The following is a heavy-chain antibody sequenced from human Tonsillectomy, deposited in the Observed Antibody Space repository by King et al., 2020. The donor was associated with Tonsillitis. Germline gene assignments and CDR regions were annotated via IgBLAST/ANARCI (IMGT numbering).Heavy chain of an antibody. D-gene: IGHD3-22*01. J-gene: IGHJ4*02. V-gene: IGHV4-59*01. CDR3: ARDQNYYDSSGYYRGGFDY. Sequence: QVQLQESGPGLVKPSETPSLTCTVSGGSISSYYWSWIRQPPGKGLEWIGYIYYSGSTNYNPSLKSRVTISVDTSKNQFSLTLSSVTAAATAVYYCARDQNYYDSSGYYRGGFDYWGQGTLVTVSS. CDR2: IYYSGST. CDR1: GGSISSYY.